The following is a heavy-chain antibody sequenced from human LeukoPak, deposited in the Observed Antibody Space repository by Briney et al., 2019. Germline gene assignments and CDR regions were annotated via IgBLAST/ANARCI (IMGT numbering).Heavy chain of an antibody. Sequence: GGSLRLSCAASGFNFRDYGMNWVRQAPGKGLEWVSGITASARTTYYADSVKGRFTIYSDNSKNTLSLQMSSLRAEDTAVYYCAKDLDGSGMYGGTDSWGQGTPVTVSS. CDR1: GFNFRDYG. CDR2: ITASARTT. CDR3: AKDLDGSGMYGGTDS. V-gene: IGHV3-23*01. D-gene: IGHD6-19*01. J-gene: IGHJ4*02.